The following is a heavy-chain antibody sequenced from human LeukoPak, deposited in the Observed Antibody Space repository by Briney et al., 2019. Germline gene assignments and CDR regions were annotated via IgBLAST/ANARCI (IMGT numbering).Heavy chain of an antibody. CDR1: GFTFSGYA. V-gene: IGHV3-23*01. Sequence: PGGSLRLSCAASGFTFSGYAMSWVRQAPGKGLEWVSAISGSGGSTYYADSVKGRFTISRDNSKNTLYLQMNSLRAEDTAVYYCAKGFGRIAAAGTHYWGQGTLVTVSS. J-gene: IGHJ4*02. D-gene: IGHD6-13*01. CDR2: ISGSGGST. CDR3: AKGFGRIAAAGTHY.